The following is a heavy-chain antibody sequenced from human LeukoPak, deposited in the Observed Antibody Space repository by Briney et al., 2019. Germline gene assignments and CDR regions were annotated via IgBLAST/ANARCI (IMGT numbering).Heavy chain of an antibody. CDR2: VLYSGDT. CDR1: AYSISSFY. Sequence: KASETLSLTCTVPAYSISSFYWGWIRQPPGKGLEWIGYVLYSGDTNYNPSFKSRATISVDTSKNQFSLNLNSVTAADTAVYYCARHRRGNNFGYDYWGQGTLVTVSS. CDR3: ARHRRGNNFGYDY. V-gene: IGHV4-59*08. J-gene: IGHJ4*02. D-gene: IGHD5-18*01.